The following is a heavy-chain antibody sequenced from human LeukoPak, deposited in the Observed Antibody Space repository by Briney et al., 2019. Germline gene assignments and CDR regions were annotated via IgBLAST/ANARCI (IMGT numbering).Heavy chain of an antibody. CDR1: GGSITSYY. D-gene: IGHD1-26*01. CDR3: ARSGGSGTYYDGSFDY. J-gene: IGHJ4*02. CDR2: IYTSGST. V-gene: IGHV4-4*07. Sequence: SETPSLTCTVSGGSITSYYWSWVRQPAGKGLEWIGRIYTSGSTNYNPSLKSRVTMSVDTFRNQFSLKMSSVTATDTAVYYCARSGGSGTYYDGSFDYWGQGTLVTVSS.